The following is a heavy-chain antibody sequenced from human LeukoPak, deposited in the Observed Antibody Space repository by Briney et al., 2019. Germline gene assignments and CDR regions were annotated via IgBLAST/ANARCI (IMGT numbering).Heavy chain of an antibody. Sequence: GGSLRLSCAASGFTFSSYSMNWVRQAPGKGLEWISYISSSSSAIYYADSVKGRVTISRDNAKNSLYLQMNSLRAEDTAVYYCAHTDSYYFDSGMVSWGQGALVTVSS. CDR1: GFTFSSYS. CDR3: AHTDSYYFDSGMVS. CDR2: ISSSSSAI. D-gene: IGHD3-22*01. J-gene: IGHJ5*02. V-gene: IGHV3-48*01.